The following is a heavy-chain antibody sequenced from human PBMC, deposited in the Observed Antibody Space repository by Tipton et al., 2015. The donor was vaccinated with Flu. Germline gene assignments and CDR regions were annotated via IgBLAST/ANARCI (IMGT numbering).Heavy chain of an antibody. CDR1: GQTLSDFW. Sequence: QLVQSGGEVKKPGESLKISCKLSGQTLSDFWIGWVRQMPGKGLEWMGIIYPGDSKTIYRPSFQGLVTISVDKSIDTAYLQWSSLKASDTAMYYCARGDSFGVWGQGTLVTVSS. CDR2: IYPGDSKT. J-gene: IGHJ3*01. CDR3: ARGDSFGV. V-gene: IGHV5-51*01.